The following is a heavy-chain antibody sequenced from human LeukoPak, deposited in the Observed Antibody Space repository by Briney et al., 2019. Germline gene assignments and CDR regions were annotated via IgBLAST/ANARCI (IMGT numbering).Heavy chain of an antibody. D-gene: IGHD5-24*01. CDR1: GYSISSGYY. CDR3: ARVIRRDGYNYDGFDI. J-gene: IGHJ3*02. Sequence: SETLSLTCTVSGYSISSGYYWGWIRQPPGKGLEWIGSIYHSGSTYYNPSLKSRVTISVDTSKNQFSLKLSSVTAADTAVYYCARVIRRDGYNYDGFDIWGQGTMVTVSS. V-gene: IGHV4-38-2*02. CDR2: IYHSGST.